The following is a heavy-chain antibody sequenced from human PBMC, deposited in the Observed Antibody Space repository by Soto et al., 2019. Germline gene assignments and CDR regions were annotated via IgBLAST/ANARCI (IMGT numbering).Heavy chain of an antibody. D-gene: IGHD3-10*01. CDR3: ARDLDASGSYYTDY. CDR1: GYTFSSIG. J-gene: IGHJ4*02. CDR2: ISPYKGNT. Sequence: QVQLVQSGAEVKKPGASVKVSCKASGYTFSSIGISWVRQAPGQALEWMGWISPYKGNTHYAQGLQGRVTMTTDTSTSTAYMELRRLRSDDTAVYYCARDLDASGSYYTDYWGQGTLVTVSS. V-gene: IGHV1-18*01.